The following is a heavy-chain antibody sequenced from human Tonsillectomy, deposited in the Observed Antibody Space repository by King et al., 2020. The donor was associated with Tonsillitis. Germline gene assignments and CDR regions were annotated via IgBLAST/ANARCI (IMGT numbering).Heavy chain of an antibody. CDR3: ARYFGSYELDP. Sequence: VQLQQWGAGLLKPSETLSLTCAVYGGSFSGYYWSWIRQPPGKGLEWIGEINHSGSTNYNPSLKSRVTISVDTSKNQFSLKLSSVTAADPAVYYCARYFGSYELDPWGQGTLVTVSS. CDR2: INHSGST. V-gene: IGHV4-34*01. CDR1: GGSFSGYY. D-gene: IGHD2-21*01. J-gene: IGHJ5*02.